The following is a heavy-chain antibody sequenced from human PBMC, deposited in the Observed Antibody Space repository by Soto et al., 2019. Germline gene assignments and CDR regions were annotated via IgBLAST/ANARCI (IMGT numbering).Heavy chain of an antibody. Sequence: SETLSLTCTVSGGSINGYYWSWIRQPPGKGLEWIGHIYYSGSTNYNPSLQSRVTISVDTSRNQFSLKLSSVTAADTAVYYCARVSRTASYYFDCWGQGTLVTVSS. V-gene: IGHV4-59*01. CDR2: IYYSGST. CDR3: ARVSRTASYYFDC. CDR1: GGSINGYY. J-gene: IGHJ4*02. D-gene: IGHD2-21*01.